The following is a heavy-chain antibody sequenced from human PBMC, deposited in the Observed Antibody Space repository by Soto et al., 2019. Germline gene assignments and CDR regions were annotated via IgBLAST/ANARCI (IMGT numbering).Heavy chain of an antibody. D-gene: IGHD3-22*01. Sequence: QVQLVESGGGVVQPGRSLRLSCAASGFTFSSYGMHWVRQAPGKGLVWVAVIWYDGSNKYYADSEKGRFTISRDNSKNTLYLQMNSLRAEDTAVYYCARESYYDSSGYPSEYFQHWGQGTLVTVSS. J-gene: IGHJ1*01. CDR3: ARESYYDSSGYPSEYFQH. V-gene: IGHV3-33*01. CDR2: IWYDGSNK. CDR1: GFTFSSYG.